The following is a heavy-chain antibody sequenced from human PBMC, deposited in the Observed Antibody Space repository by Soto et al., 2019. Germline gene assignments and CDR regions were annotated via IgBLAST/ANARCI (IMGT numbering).Heavy chain of an antibody. CDR1: GFTFSSYS. CDR2: ISSSSSTI. V-gene: IGHV3-48*01. D-gene: IGHD2-15*01. J-gene: IGHJ3*02. CDR3: ARDEGPEWCSGGSCYPPSYAFDI. Sequence: EVQLVESGGGLVQPGGSLRLSCAASGFTFSSYSMNWVRQAPGKGLEWVSYISSSSSTIYYADSVKGRFTISRDNAKNSLYLQMNSLRAEDTAVYYCARDEGPEWCSGGSCYPPSYAFDIWGQGTMVTVSS.